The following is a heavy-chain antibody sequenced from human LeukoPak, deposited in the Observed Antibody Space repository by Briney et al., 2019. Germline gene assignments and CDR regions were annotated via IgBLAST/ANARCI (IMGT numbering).Heavy chain of an antibody. CDR1: GGSFSGYD. Sequence: SETLSLTCAVYGGSFSGYDWSWIRQPPGKGREWSGEINHSVSTNYNPSLTSRVTISVDTSKNQFPLKLSSVTAAATDVYYCARESWSGSYAFDIWGQGTMVTVSS. V-gene: IGHV4-34*01. J-gene: IGHJ3*02. D-gene: IGHD3-3*01. CDR2: INHSVST. CDR3: ARESWSGSYAFDI.